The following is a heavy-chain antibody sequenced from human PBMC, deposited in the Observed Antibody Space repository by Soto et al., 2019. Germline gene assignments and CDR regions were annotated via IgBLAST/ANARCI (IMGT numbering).Heavy chain of an antibody. D-gene: IGHD2-15*01. CDR1: GYTFINFF. J-gene: IGHJ3*02. CDR2: INPSGGAT. CDR3: ARSHCSGGSCYLGAFDI. V-gene: IGHV1-46*01. Sequence: ASVKVCKASGYTFINFFIHWVRQAPGQGLEWVGIINPSGGATTYPQKFQGRVTMTRDTSTSTVYMDVSSLRFDDTAVYYCARSHCSGGSCYLGAFDIWGQGTMVTLSS.